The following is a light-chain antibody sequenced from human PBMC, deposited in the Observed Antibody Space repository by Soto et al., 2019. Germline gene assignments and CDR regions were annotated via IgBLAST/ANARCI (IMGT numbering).Light chain of an antibody. Sequence: EIVMTQSPGTLSLSPGERATISCRASQVIGSRYLAWYHQKSGQAPRLLIYGASSRATGIPDRFSGSGSGTDFTLTISRLELEDFGVYYCQQFGSSIPHTFGQGTKLEI. V-gene: IGKV3-20*01. CDR2: GAS. CDR3: QQFGSSIPHT. CDR1: QVIGSRY. J-gene: IGKJ2*01.